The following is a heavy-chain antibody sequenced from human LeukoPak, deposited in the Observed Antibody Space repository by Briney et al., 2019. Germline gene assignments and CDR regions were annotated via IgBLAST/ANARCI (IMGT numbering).Heavy chain of an antibody. V-gene: IGHV3-30*18. CDR1: GFTFSSYG. J-gene: IGHJ4*02. CDR3: AKDRGYSYGCIDY. D-gene: IGHD5-18*01. Sequence: PGRSLRLSCAASGFTFSSYGMHWVRQAPGKGLERVAVISYDGSNKYYADSVKGRFTISRDNSNNTLYLQMNSLRAEDTAVYYCAKDRGYSYGCIDYWGEGTLVTVSS. CDR2: ISYDGSNK.